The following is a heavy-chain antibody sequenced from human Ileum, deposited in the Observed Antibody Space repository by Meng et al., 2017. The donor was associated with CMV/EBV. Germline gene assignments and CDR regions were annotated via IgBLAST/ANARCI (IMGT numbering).Heavy chain of an antibody. V-gene: IGHV3-30*02. CDR2: IGNDVTTE. CDR1: GFMFSSFW. J-gene: IGHJ4*02. CDR3: ANAKFYFGS. Sequence: GESLKISCAGSGFMFSSFWMSWVRQAPGKGLEWVSFIGNDVTTEYYAESVKGRFTVSRDNSKDTLYLQMNSLTSDDTGVYFCANAKFYFGSWGQGTAVTVSS.